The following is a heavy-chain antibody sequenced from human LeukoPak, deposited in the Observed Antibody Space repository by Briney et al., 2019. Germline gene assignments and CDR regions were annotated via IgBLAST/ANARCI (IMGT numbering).Heavy chain of an antibody. D-gene: IGHD2-15*01. J-gene: IGHJ4*02. V-gene: IGHV3-7*01. CDR3: ARHSRGSPIDD. CDR2: IRQDGSDK. Sequence: GGSLRLSCAASGYTFSSYEMNWVRQAPGKGPEWLANIRQDGSDKQYVDSVKGRFTISRDNAKNSLYLQMNSLSAEDTAVYYCARHSRGSPIDDWGQGTLVTVSS. CDR1: GYTFSSYE.